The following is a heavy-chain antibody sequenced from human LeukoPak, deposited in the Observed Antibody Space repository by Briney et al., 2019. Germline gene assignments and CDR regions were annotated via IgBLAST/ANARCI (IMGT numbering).Heavy chain of an antibody. CDR3: ARGPMGPNYYDHFDI. J-gene: IGHJ3*02. V-gene: IGHV1-69*05. CDR1: GCTFSSYA. D-gene: IGHD3-22*01. Sequence: ASVKVSCKASGCTFSSYAISWVRQAPGQGLEWMGGIIPIFGTANYAQKFQGRVTITTDESTSTAYMELSSLRSEDTAVYYCARGPMGPNYYDHFDIWGQGTMVTVSS. CDR2: IIPIFGTA.